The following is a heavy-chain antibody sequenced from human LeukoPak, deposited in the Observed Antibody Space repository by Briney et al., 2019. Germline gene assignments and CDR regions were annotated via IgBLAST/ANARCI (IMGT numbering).Heavy chain of an antibody. J-gene: IGHJ5*02. Sequence: PSETLSLTCSVSGDSIINSYFWAWIRQPPGKGLEWIGNMYYKGSTYYNLSLKSRVTISVDTSKNHFSLKLNSVTAADTAVYYCARDPYSSSWKNWFDPWGQGILVTVSS. CDR3: ARDPYSSSWKNWFDP. CDR1: GDSIINSYF. D-gene: IGHD6-13*01. CDR2: MYYKGST. V-gene: IGHV4-39*07.